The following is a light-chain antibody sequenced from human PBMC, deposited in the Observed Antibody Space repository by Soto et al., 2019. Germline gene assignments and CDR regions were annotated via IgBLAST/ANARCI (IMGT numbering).Light chain of an antibody. Sequence: EIVMTQSLATLSVSPGERATLSCRASQSVNSDLAWYRQKPGQSPRLLIYGASTRATGIPARFSGSGSGTEFTLNISSLQSEDFAVYYCHQYNNWPLNFGGGTKVEIK. CDR2: GAS. V-gene: IGKV3-15*01. CDR1: QSVNSD. J-gene: IGKJ4*01. CDR3: HQYNNWPLN.